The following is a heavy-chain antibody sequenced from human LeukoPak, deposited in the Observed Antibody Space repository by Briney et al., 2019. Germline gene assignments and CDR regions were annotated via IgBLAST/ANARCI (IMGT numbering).Heavy chain of an antibody. J-gene: IGHJ4*02. D-gene: IGHD3-3*01. Sequence: SSETLSLTCTVSGGSISSGGYYWSWIRQPPGKGLEWIGYIYYSGSTYYNPSLKSRVTISVDTSKNQFSLKLSSVTAADTAVYYCASQFLEYDYFDYWGQGTLVTVSS. CDR2: IYYSGST. CDR3: ASQFLEYDYFDY. CDR1: GGSISSGGYY. V-gene: IGHV4-30-4*01.